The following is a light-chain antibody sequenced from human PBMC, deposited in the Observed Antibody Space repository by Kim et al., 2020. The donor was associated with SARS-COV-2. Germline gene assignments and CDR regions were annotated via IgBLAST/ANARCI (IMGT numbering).Light chain of an antibody. J-gene: IGKJ2*01. CDR3: QQYNSYSHT. CDR1: QSISSW. V-gene: IGKV1-5*01. Sequence: DIQMTQSPSTLSASVGDRVTITCRASQSISSWLAWYQQKPGKATKLLIQDASSLESGVPSRFSGSGSGTEFTLTITSLQPDDFATYYCQQYNSYSHTFGQGTKLEI. CDR2: DAS.